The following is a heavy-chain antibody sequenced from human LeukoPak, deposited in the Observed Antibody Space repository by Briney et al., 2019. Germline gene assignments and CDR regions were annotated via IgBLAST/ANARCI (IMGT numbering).Heavy chain of an antibody. CDR3: ARESSSGWYGGLDY. CDR2: IYTSGST. J-gene: IGHJ4*02. Sequence: SETLSLTCTVSGGSISSYYWSWIRQPAGKGLEWIGRIYTSGSTNYNPSLKSRVTISVDKSKNQFSLKLSSVTAADTAVYYCARESSSGWYGGLDYWGQGTLVTVSS. V-gene: IGHV4-4*07. D-gene: IGHD6-19*01. CDR1: GGSISSYY.